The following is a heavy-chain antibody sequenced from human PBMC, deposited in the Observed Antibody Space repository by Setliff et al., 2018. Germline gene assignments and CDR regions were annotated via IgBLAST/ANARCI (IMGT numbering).Heavy chain of an antibody. CDR1: GFTFNNYA. J-gene: IGHJ1*01. V-gene: IGHV3-48*03. D-gene: IGHD1-26*01. Sequence: PGGSLRLSCAASGFTFNNYAMTWVRQAPGKGLEWVSSISYSGNTEYYADSVKGRFTISRDNAKNSLYLQMHTLRAEDTAAYYCARDGSSSGSFYPEYFQHWGLGTLVTVSS. CDR3: ARDGSSSGSFYPEYFQH. CDR2: ISYSGNTE.